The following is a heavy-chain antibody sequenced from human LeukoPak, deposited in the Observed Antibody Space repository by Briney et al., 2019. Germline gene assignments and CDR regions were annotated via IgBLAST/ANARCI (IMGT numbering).Heavy chain of an antibody. CDR2: IYYSGST. V-gene: IGHV4-59*01. D-gene: IGHD1-26*01. Sequence: PSETLSLTCTVSGGSISSYYWNWIRQPPGKGLEWIGYIYYSGSTNHNPSLKSRVTISVDTSKNQFSLKLSSVTAADTAVYYCARDVTYYTYWGQGTLVTVSS. J-gene: IGHJ4*02. CDR3: ARDVTYYTY. CDR1: GGSISSYY.